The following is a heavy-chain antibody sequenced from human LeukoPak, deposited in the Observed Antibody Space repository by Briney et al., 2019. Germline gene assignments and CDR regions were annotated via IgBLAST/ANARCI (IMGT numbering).Heavy chain of an antibody. D-gene: IGHD2-15*01. J-gene: IGHJ5*02. CDR1: GFSFGTYA. Sequence: PGGSLRLSCAASGFSFGTYAMHWVRQAPGKGLEYVSAISSNGRITYYANSVKGRFTISRDNSKNILYLQMGSLRAEDTAVYYCARAPGRGDIVAQPPWGHGTLVTVSS. CDR2: ISSNGRIT. V-gene: IGHV3-64*01. CDR3: ARAPGRGDIVAQPP.